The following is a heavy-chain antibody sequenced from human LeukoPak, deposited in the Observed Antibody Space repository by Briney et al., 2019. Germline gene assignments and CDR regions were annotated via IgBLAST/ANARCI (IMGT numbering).Heavy chain of an antibody. J-gene: IGHJ3*02. CDR2: IKQDGSEK. D-gene: IGHD3-22*01. CDR1: GFTFSSYW. V-gene: IGHV3-7*03. Sequence: GGSLRLSCAASGFTFSSYWMSWVRQAPGKGLEWVANIKQDGSEKYYVDSVKGRFTISRDNAKNSLYLQMNSLRAEDTAVYYCASSSPEGYYYDWRDAFDIWGQGTMVTVSS. CDR3: ASSSPEGYYYDWRDAFDI.